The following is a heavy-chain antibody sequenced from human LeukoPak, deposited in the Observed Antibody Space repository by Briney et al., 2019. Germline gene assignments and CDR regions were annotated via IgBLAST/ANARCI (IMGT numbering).Heavy chain of an antibody. Sequence: SETLSLTCTVSGGSISSGGYYWSWIRQHPGKGLEWIGYIYYSGSTYYNPSLKSRVTISVDTSRNQFSLKLSSVTAADTAVYYCARDRVAAYGMDVRGQGTTVTVSS. CDR3: ARDRVAAYGMDV. V-gene: IGHV4-31*03. D-gene: IGHD6-13*01. J-gene: IGHJ6*02. CDR2: IYYSGST. CDR1: GGSISSGGYY.